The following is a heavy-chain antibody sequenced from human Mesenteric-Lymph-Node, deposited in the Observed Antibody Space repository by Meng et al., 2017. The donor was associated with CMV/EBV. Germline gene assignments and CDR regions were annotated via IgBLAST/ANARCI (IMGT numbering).Heavy chain of an antibody. CDR2: VYTGGSTA. J-gene: IGHJ3*02. CDR3: AKTMIDLDAFDI. V-gene: IGHV3-23*03. D-gene: IGHD3-22*01. CDR1: GFTFTSCA. Sequence: GGSLKISCAASGFTFTSCAMNWVRQAPGKGLEWVSVVYTGGSTAYFVDSVKGRFTISRDNSKNTLYLQMNSLRAEDTAVYYCAKTMIDLDAFDIWGQGTMVTVSS.